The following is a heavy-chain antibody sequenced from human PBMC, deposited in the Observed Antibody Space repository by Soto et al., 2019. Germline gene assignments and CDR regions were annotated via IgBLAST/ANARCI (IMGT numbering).Heavy chain of an antibody. CDR2: IYYSGST. Sequence: SETLSLTCTVSGGSISSSSYYWGWIRQPPGKGLEWIGSIYYSGSTYYNPSLKSRVTISVDTSNNQFSLKLSSVTAADTAVYYCARRAAVAGPAEYFQHWGQGTLVTVSS. D-gene: IGHD6-19*01. CDR3: ARRAAVAGPAEYFQH. CDR1: GGSISSSSYY. J-gene: IGHJ1*01. V-gene: IGHV4-39*01.